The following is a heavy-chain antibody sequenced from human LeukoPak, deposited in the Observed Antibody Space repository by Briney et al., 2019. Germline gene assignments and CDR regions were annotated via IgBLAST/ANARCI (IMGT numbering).Heavy chain of an antibody. CDR2: IIPMSDRA. CDR1: GGIYRITS. CDR3: ATYGGNTAEYFQH. Sequence: ASVKVTCKISGGIYRITSITWVRQAPGRGLEWMGGIIPMSDRANYAQNFQGRVSITKDESTSTAYMELSSLIPDDTALYYCATYGGNTAEYFQHWGQGTLVTVSS. D-gene: IGHD4-23*01. V-gene: IGHV1-69*05. J-gene: IGHJ1*01.